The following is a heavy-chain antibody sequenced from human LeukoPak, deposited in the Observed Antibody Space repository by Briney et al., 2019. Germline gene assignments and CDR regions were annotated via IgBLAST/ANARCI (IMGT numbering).Heavy chain of an antibody. D-gene: IGHD3-10*01. V-gene: IGHV3-23*01. CDR1: GFTFSSYA. J-gene: IGHJ4*02. CDR2: ISGSGGST. Sequence: GGSLRLSCAASGFTFSSYAMSWVRQAPGKGLEWVSAISGSGGSTYYADSVKGRFTISRDNSKNTLYLQMNSLRAEDTAVYYCAKGSYYYGSGSYYEQTTDFDYWGQGTLVTVSS. CDR3: AKGSYYYGSGSYYEQTTDFDY.